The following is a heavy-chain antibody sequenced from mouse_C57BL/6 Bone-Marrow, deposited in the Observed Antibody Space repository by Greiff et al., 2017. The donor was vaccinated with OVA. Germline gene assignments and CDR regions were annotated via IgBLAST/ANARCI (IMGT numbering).Heavy chain of an antibody. CDR1: GYTFTSYW. Sequence: VQLQQSGAELAKPGASVKLSCKASGYTFTSYWMHWVKQRPGQGLEWIGYINPRSGYTKYNQKFKDKATLTADKASSTAYRQLSSLTYEDSAVYYCARKTLYDFYAMDYWGQGTSVTVSS. CDR3: ARKTLYDFYAMDY. V-gene: IGHV1-7*01. D-gene: IGHD2-3*01. CDR2: INPRSGYT. J-gene: IGHJ4*01.